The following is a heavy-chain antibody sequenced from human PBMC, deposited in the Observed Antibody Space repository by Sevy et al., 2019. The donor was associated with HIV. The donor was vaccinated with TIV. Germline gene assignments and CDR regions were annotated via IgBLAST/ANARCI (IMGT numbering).Heavy chain of an antibody. CDR3: ARVPIGAGYFDY. CDR1: GFTFSSYA. J-gene: IGHJ4*02. Sequence: GGSLRLSCAASGFTFSSYAMHWVRQAPGKGLEWVAVISYDGSNKYYADSVKGRFTISRDNSKNTLYLQMNSLGAEDTAVYYCARVPIGAGYFDYWGQGTLVTVSS. CDR2: ISYDGSNK. V-gene: IGHV3-30-3*01. D-gene: IGHD3-16*01.